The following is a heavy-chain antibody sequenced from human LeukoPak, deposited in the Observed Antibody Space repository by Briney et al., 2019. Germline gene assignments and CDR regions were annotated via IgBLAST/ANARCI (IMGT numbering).Heavy chain of an antibody. CDR1: GYTFTNYY. Sequence: ASVNVSCKASGYTFTNYYIHWVRQAPGQGLEWMGIINPTGDSTSYAQKFQARVTMTRDTSTNTVYMELSSLRSEDTAVYYCARHPSPQLHHVDYWGQGTLVTVSS. CDR2: INPTGDST. J-gene: IGHJ4*02. CDR3: ARHPSPQLHHVDY. V-gene: IGHV1-46*01. D-gene: IGHD2-2*01.